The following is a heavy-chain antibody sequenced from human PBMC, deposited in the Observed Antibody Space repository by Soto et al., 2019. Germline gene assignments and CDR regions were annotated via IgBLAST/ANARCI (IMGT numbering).Heavy chain of an antibody. J-gene: IGHJ4*02. V-gene: IGHV4-39*01. D-gene: IGHD5-12*01. Sequence: QLQLQESGPGLVKPSETLSLTCTVSGGSISSSSYYWGWIRQPPGKGLEWIGSIYYSGSTYYNPSLKSRVTISVDTSKTQFSLKLSSVTAADTAVYYCARHMIDSGYAHFDYWGQGTLVTVSS. CDR3: ARHMIDSGYAHFDY. CDR1: GGSISSSSYY. CDR2: IYYSGST.